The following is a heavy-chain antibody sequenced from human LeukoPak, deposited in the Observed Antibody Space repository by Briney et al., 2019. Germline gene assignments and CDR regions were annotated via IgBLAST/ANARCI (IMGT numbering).Heavy chain of an antibody. V-gene: IGHV1-18*01. CDR3: ARVVSPHYYYYGMDV. CDR1: GYTFRSYG. Sequence: ASVKVSCKASGYTFRSYGISWVRQAPGQGLEWMGWITPYNGNTNYAQKFQARVTMTTDTSTSTDYMELGSLRSDDTAVYYCARVVSPHYYYYGMDVWGQGTTVTVSS. J-gene: IGHJ6*02. CDR2: ITPYNGNT.